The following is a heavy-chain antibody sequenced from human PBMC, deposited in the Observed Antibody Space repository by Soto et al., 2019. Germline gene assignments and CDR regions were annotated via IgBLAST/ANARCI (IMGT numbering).Heavy chain of an antibody. CDR3: ARAPGYSSIGNWFDP. Sequence: GASVNVSCKASGYTFTSYGISWVRQAPGQGLEWMGWISAYNGNTNYAQKLQGRVTMTTDTSTSTAYMELRSLRSDDTAVYYCARAPGYSSIGNWFDPWGQGTLVTVSS. D-gene: IGHD6-13*01. J-gene: IGHJ5*02. V-gene: IGHV1-18*01. CDR2: ISAYNGNT. CDR1: GYTFTSYG.